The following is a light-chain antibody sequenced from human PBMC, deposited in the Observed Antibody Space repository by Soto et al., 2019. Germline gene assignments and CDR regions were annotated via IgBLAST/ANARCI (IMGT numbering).Light chain of an antibody. J-gene: IGKJ3*01. CDR3: QQRSNWRFT. V-gene: IGKV3-11*01. CDR1: QSVSSY. Sequence: EIVLTQSPATLSLSPGERATLSCRASQSVSSYLAWYQQKPGQAPRRLIYDASNRATGIPARFSASGSGSDFTLTISSLVPEDFAVYYCQQRSNWRFTFGPGTKVDIK. CDR2: DAS.